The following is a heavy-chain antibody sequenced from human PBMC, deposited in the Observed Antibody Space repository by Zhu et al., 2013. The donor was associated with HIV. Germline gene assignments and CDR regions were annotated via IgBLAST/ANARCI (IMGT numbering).Heavy chain of an antibody. Sequence: QVQLVQSGAEVKKPGSSVKVSCKASGGTFSSYAISWVRQAPGQGLEWMGGIIPIFGTANYAQKFQGRVTITADESTSTAYMELSSLRSEDTAVYYCARVETSSPYDFWSGYPALWGQGTLVTVSS. CDR3: ARVETSSPYDFWSGYPAL. D-gene: IGHD3-3*01. V-gene: IGHV1-69*01. J-gene: IGHJ4*02. CDR1: GGTFSSYA. CDR2: IIPIFGTA.